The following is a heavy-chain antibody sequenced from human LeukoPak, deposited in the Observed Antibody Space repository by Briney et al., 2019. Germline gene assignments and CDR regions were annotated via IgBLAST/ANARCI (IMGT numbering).Heavy chain of an antibody. J-gene: IGHJ4*02. CDR3: ARSAAAGRIVATFGY. Sequence: PGGSLRLSCAASGFTFSSYGMHWVRQAPGKGLEWVAILSYDGSSKYYADSVKGRFTISRDNSMKTLYLQMNSLRTEDTAVYYCARSAAAGRIVATFGYWGQGTLVTVSS. CDR1: GFTFSSYG. V-gene: IGHV3-30*03. D-gene: IGHD5-12*01. CDR2: LSYDGSSK.